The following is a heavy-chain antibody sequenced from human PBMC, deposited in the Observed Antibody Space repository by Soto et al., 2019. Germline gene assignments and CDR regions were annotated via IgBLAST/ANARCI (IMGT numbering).Heavy chain of an antibody. V-gene: IGHV4-4*02. Sequence: PSETLSLTCAVSGVSISSGNWWTWVRRTPQRGLEYIGEIFHDGTANYYPSFERRVAISVDTSKNQLSLKLTSVTAADTAIYFCARLVYDTRLNYMYFDFWGQGALVTVSS. CDR1: GVSISSGNW. D-gene: IGHD2-8*01. CDR3: ARLVYDTRLNYMYFDF. J-gene: IGHJ4*02. CDR2: IFHDGTA.